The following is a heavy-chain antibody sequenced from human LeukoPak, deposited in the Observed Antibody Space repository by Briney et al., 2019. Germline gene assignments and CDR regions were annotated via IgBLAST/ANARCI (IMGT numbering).Heavy chain of an antibody. CDR2: IYSSGST. Sequence: SETLSLTCTVSGGSISSYYWSWIRQPARKGLEWIGRIYSSGSTNYNPSLKSRVTISVDTSKNQFSLKMSYVTAADTAVYYCARDHSSFGGWYDYWGQGTLVTVSS. CDR3: ARDHSSFGGWYDY. V-gene: IGHV4-4*07. D-gene: IGHD6-19*01. CDR1: GGSISSYY. J-gene: IGHJ4*02.